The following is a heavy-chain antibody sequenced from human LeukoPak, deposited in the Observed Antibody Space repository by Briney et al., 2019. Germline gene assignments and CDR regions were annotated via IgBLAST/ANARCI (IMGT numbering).Heavy chain of an antibody. D-gene: IGHD3-22*01. CDR2: ISGSGGST. CDR1: GFTFSSYA. CDR3: ARGPYDSSGYIYYYYYGMDV. J-gene: IGHJ6*02. Sequence: GASLRLSCAASGFTFSSYAMSWVRQAPGKGLEWVSAISGSGGSTYYADSVKGRFTISRDNSKNTLYLKMNSLRAEDTAVYYCARGPYDSSGYIYYYYYGMDVWGQGTTVTVSS. V-gene: IGHV3-23*01.